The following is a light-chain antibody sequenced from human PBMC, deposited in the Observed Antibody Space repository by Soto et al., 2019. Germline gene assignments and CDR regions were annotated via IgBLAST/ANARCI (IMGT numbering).Light chain of an antibody. CDR1: QSVSRN. CDR2: DAS. V-gene: IGKV3-11*01. J-gene: IGKJ3*01. Sequence: EKVMTQSPASLSVSPGERAALSCRASQSVSRNLAWYQQKPGQAPRLLIYDASNRATGIPARFSGSGSVTDFTLTISSLEPEDFAVYYCQQRSNWATFGPGTKVDIK. CDR3: QQRSNWAT.